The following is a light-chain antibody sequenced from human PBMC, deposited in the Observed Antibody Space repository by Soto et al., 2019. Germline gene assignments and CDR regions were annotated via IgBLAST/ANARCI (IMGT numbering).Light chain of an antibody. Sequence: QSVLAQSSSASASLGSSVKLTCTLSSGHSSYIIAWHQQQPGKAPRYLMKLEGSGSYNKGSGVPDRFSGSSSGADRYLTISNLQSEDEADYYCETWDSSTHRVFGTGTKVTVL. CDR2: LEGSGSY. V-gene: IGLV4-60*03. CDR3: ETWDSSTHRV. CDR1: SGHSSYI. J-gene: IGLJ1*01.